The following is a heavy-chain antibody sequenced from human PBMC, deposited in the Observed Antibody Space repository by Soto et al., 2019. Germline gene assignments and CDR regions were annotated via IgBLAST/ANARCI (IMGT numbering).Heavy chain of an antibody. V-gene: IGHV4-34*01. CDR3: WGDFWSGYPATYGMDV. Sequence: SETLSLTCAVYCGSFSGYYWSWIRQPPGKGLEWIGEINHSGSTNYNPSLKSRVTISVDTSKNQFSLKLSSVTAADTAVYYCWGDFWSGYPATYGMDVWGQGTTVTVSS. CDR1: CGSFSGYY. J-gene: IGHJ6*02. CDR2: INHSGST. D-gene: IGHD3-3*01.